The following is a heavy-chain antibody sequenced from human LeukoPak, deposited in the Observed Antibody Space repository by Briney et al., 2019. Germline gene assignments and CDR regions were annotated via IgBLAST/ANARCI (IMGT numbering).Heavy chain of an antibody. CDR3: RVVPAAPDLDYYYYYGMDV. CDR2: INHSGST. V-gene: IGHV4-34*01. D-gene: IGHD2-2*01. Sequence: SETLSLTCAVYGGSFSGYYWSWIRQPPGKGLEWIGEINHSGSTNYNPSLKSRVTISADTSKNQFSLKLSSVTAADTAVYYCRVVPAAPDLDYYYYYGMDVWGKGTTVTVSS. CDR1: GGSFSGYY. J-gene: IGHJ6*04.